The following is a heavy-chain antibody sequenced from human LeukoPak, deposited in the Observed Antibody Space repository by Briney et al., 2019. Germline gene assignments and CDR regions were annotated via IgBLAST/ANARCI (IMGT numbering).Heavy chain of an antibody. V-gene: IGHV4-59*01. CDR2: IYYSGST. J-gene: IGHJ4*02. CDR3: ASSRSSSGWSLIDY. Sequence: SETLSLTCTVSGGSINIYYWSWIRQPPGKGLEWVGYIYYSGSTNYKPSLKRRVTISVDTSKNQFSLKVSSVTAADTAVYYCASSRSSSGWSLIDYWGQGALVTVSS. CDR1: GGSINIYY. D-gene: IGHD6-19*01.